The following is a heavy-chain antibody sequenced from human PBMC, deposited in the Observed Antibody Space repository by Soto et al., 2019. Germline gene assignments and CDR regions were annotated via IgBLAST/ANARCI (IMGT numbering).Heavy chain of an antibody. CDR2: ISFDGANE. D-gene: IGHD2-15*01. V-gene: IGHV3-30-3*01. CDR3: ARPIPRWSYHYGMDV. CDR1: EFTFSSYA. Sequence: QLVESGGRGVQPGRSLRLSCEASEFTFSSYAMHWVRQAPGRGLEWVALISFDGANEYYADSVKGRFIISRDNSKSMVYLQMNSLRPDDTAIYYCARPIPRWSYHYGMDVWGKGTTVTVSS. J-gene: IGHJ6*04.